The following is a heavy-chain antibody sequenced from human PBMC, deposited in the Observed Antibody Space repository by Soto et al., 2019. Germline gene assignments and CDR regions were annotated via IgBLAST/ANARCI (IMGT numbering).Heavy chain of an antibody. CDR1: GYTFTSYD. CDR3: AILDSAGTSAGFDP. J-gene: IGHJ5*02. D-gene: IGHD1-1*01. CDR2: MNPNSGNT. Sequence: ASVKVSCKASGYTFTSYDINWVRQATGQGLEWMGWMNPNSGNTGYAQKFQGRVTMTRNTSISTAYMEMSSLRSEETAVYYCAILDSAGTSAGFDPWGQGNLVTVSS. V-gene: IGHV1-8*01.